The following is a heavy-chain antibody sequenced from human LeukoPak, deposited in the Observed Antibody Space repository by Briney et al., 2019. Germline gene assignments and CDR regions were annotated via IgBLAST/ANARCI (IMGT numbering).Heavy chain of an antibody. Sequence: ASVKVSCKASGYTFTGYYMHWVRQAPGQGLEWMGWINPNSGGTNYAQKFQGWVTMTRDTSISTAYMELSRLSSDDTAVYYCARERTRSTNQELKQWHDNPHFDYWGQGTLVTVSS. D-gene: IGHD6-19*01. CDR2: INPNSGGT. V-gene: IGHV1-2*04. CDR1: GYTFTGYY. J-gene: IGHJ4*02. CDR3: ARERTRSTNQELKQWHDNPHFDY.